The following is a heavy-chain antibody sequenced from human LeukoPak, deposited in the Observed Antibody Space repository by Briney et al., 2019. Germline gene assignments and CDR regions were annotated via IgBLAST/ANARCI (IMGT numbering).Heavy chain of an antibody. J-gene: IGHJ4*02. Sequence: GGPLRLSCKASGFTFSLFAMTWVRQTPGGGLEWVSTIEQDSSGTYSADSVKGRFAISRDNSKNTLYLQLSSLTAEDTAVYYCAKDEGRLINNWYRQYWGQGTPVTVSS. V-gene: IGHV3-23*01. CDR1: GFTFSLFA. CDR3: AKDEGRLINNWYRQY. CDR2: IEQDSSGT. D-gene: IGHD1-1*01.